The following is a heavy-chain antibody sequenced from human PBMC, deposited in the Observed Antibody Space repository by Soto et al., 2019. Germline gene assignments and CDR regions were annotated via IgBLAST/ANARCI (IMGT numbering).Heavy chain of an antibody. Sequence: QLQLQESGPGLVKPSETLPLTCTVSSGSISSGSFYWGWLRQPPGKGLEWIGSTYYIGNTYYNPSLKSRVTMSIDSSKTQFSLKLNAVTTADTAVYYCGAQDYDAKGYHFETWGQGILVTVSS. CDR1: SGSISSGSFY. J-gene: IGHJ4*02. V-gene: IGHV4-39*01. D-gene: IGHD3-16*01. CDR2: TYYIGNT. CDR3: GAQDYDAKGYHFET.